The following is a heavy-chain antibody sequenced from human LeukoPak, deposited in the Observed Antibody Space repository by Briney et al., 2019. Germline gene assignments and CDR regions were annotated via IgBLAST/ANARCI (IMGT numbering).Heavy chain of an antibody. CDR1: GFTVSSNY. Sequence: GSLTLSCAASGFTVSSNYMSWVRQAPGKGLEWVSVIYSGGSTYYADSVKGRFTISRDISKNKLFLQMNSLRAEDTAVYYCASGSTVVTDYWGHRALVTVSS. V-gene: IGHV3-53*01. D-gene: IGHD4-23*01. CDR3: ASGSTVVTDY. CDR2: IYSGGST. J-gene: IGHJ4*01.